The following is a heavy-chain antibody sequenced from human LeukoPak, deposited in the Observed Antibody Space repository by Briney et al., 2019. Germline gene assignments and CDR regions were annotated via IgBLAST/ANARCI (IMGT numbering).Heavy chain of an antibody. CDR3: ARAGAVAAYY. Sequence: SETLSLTCTVSGGSISTSNNYWGWIRQPPGKGLEWIGNIFYSGSTYYSPSLKSRVTISLDTSRNQFSLKLNSVTAADTAVYYCARAGAVAAYYWGQGTLVTVSS. CDR1: GGSISTSNNY. CDR2: IFYSGST. J-gene: IGHJ4*02. D-gene: IGHD6-19*01. V-gene: IGHV4-39*07.